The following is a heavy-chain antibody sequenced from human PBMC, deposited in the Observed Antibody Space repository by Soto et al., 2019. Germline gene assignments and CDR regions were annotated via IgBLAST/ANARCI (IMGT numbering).Heavy chain of an antibody. CDR3: AKEEGIAVAGNMLIDYYYYYGMDV. Sequence: QVQLVESGGGVVQPGRSLRLSCAASGFTFSSYGMHWVRQAPGKGLEWVAVISYDGSNKSYADSVKGRFTISRDNSKNTLYLQMNSLRAEDTAVYYCAKEEGIAVAGNMLIDYYYYYGMDVWGQGTTVTVSS. J-gene: IGHJ6*02. D-gene: IGHD6-19*01. CDR2: ISYDGSNK. V-gene: IGHV3-30*18. CDR1: GFTFSSYG.